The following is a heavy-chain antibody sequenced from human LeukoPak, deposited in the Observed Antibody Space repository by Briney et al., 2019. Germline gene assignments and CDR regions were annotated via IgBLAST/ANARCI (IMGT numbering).Heavy chain of an antibody. CDR2: ISSSSSYI. D-gene: IGHD6-6*01. CDR3: AREDSSSSGFDY. Sequence: GGSLRLSCAASGFTFSSYSMNWVRQAPGKGLEWVSSISSSSSYIYYADSVKGRFTISRDNAKNSLYLQMNSLRAEDAAVYDWAREDSSSSGFDYWGQGTLVTVSS. CDR1: GFTFSSYS. J-gene: IGHJ4*02. V-gene: IGHV3-21*01.